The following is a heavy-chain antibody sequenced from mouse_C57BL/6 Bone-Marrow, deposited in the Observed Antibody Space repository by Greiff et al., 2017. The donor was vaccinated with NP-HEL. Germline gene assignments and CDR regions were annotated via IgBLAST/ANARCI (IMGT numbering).Heavy chain of an antibody. Sequence: VQLQQSDAELVKPGASVKISCKVSGYTFTDHTIHWMKQRPEQGLAWIGYIYPRDGSTKYNEKFKGKATLTADKSSSTAYMQLNSLTSEDSAVYFCASALYGNYSDWYFDVWGTGTTVTVSS. CDR3: ASALYGNYSDWYFDV. CDR1: GYTFTDHT. CDR2: IYPRDGST. V-gene: IGHV1-78*01. J-gene: IGHJ1*03. D-gene: IGHD2-1*01.